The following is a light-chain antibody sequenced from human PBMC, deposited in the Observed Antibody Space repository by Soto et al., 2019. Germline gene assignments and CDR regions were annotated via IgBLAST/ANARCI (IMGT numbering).Light chain of an antibody. Sequence: DIQMTQSPSTLSGSVGDRVTITCRASQTISSWLAWYQQKPGKAPKLLIYKASTLKGGVPSRFSGSGSGTEFTLTIRSLQPDDFATYYCQHYNSYSEAYGQGTKVDIK. CDR1: QTISSW. CDR3: QHYNSYSEA. CDR2: KAS. J-gene: IGKJ1*01. V-gene: IGKV1-5*03.